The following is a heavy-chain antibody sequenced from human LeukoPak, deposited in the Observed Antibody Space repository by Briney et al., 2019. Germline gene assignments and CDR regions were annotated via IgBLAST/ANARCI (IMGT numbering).Heavy chain of an antibody. Sequence: ASVKVSCKASGYTFTNYTVNWVRQAPGQGLEYMGWINTNTDNPTYAPGFAGRFVFSLDTSVTTTYLQINSLKAADSAVYYCTRGNDTTGYFTYWGQGTLVTVSS. CDR3: TRGNDTTGYFTY. V-gene: IGHV7-4-1*02. D-gene: IGHD3-9*01. CDR2: INTNTDNP. CDR1: GYTFTNYT. J-gene: IGHJ4*02.